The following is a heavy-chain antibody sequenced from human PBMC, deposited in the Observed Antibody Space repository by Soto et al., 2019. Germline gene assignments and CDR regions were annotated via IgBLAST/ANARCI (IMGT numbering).Heavy chain of an antibody. J-gene: IGHJ4*02. CDR3: AKDQASGQGSFDS. CDR2: ISYDGSNQ. CDR1: GFTFSSNS. Sequence: GSLRLSCAASGFTFSSNSMHWVRQAPDKGLEWVALISYDGSNQYYADSVKGRFTISRDNSKNTLFLQMNSLRADDTAVYYCAKDQASGQGSFDSWGQGTLVTVSS. V-gene: IGHV3-30*18.